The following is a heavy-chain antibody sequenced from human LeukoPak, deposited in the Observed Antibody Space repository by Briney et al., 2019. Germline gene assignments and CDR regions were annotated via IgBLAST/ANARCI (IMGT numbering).Heavy chain of an antibody. V-gene: IGHV3-21*01. CDR2: ISTSGTYM. CDR3: ARDIIAVVATDF. CDR1: GFTFSSFS. Sequence: GGSLRLSCAASGFTFSSFSMNWVRQAPGKGLEWVSSISTSGTYMYYTDSVKGRFTISRDNAKNSLYLHMNSLRAEDTAVYYCARDIIAVVATDFWGQGTRVTVSS. J-gene: IGHJ4*02. D-gene: IGHD6-19*01.